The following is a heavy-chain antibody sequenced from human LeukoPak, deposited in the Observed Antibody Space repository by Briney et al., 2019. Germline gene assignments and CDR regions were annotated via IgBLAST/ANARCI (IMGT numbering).Heavy chain of an antibody. D-gene: IGHD6-13*01. Sequence: PGGSLRLSCAASGFTFSSYAMSWVRQAPGKGLEWVSDISGGGATTFYADSVKGRCTIAGDNSKNTLYLQLRSLRAEDTAVYYCAKSTGYSTTGRDFDSWGRGTLVTVSS. CDR2: ISGGGATT. J-gene: IGHJ4*02. CDR3: AKSTGYSTTGRDFDS. V-gene: IGHV3-23*01. CDR1: GFTFSSYA.